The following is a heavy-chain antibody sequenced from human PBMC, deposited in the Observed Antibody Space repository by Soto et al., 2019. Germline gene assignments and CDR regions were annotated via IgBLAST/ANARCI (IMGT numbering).Heavy chain of an antibody. CDR1: GGSISIGGYY. D-gene: IGHD2-15*01. Sequence: SETLSLTCTVSGGSISIGGYYWSCTRQHPGKGLEWIGYIYYSGSTYYSPSLKSRVTISVDTSKNQFSLKLNSVTAADTAVYFCARIGVAASGGYWFDPWGQGTLVTVSS. J-gene: IGHJ5*02. CDR2: IYYSGST. CDR3: ARIGVAASGGYWFDP. V-gene: IGHV4-31*03.